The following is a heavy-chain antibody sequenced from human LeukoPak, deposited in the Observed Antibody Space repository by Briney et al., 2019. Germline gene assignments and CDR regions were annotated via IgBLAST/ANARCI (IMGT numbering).Heavy chain of an antibody. J-gene: IGHJ6*02. CDR2: ISSSSSYI. D-gene: IGHD2-15*01. Sequence: PGGSLRLSCAASGFTFSSYSMNWVRQAPGKGLEWVSSISSSSSYIYYADSVKGRFTISRDNAKNSLYLQMNSLRAEDTAVYYCARLLPQTYCSGGSCLRNVAMDVWGQGTTVTVSS. CDR3: ARLLPQTYCSGGSCLRNVAMDV. CDR1: GFTFSSYS. V-gene: IGHV3-21*01.